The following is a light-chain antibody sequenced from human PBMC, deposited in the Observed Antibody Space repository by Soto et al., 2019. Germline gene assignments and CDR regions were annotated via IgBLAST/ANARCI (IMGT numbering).Light chain of an antibody. V-gene: IGLV1-44*01. J-gene: IGLJ1*01. Sequence: QSALTQPPSASGTPGQRITISCSGSSSDIGRNTVNWYQQLPGTAPKLLIYSHSQRPSGVPDRLSGSKSGTTASLAISGLQSEDEADYYCASWDDNVNPFYVFGTGTKVTVL. CDR2: SHS. CDR1: SSDIGRNT. CDR3: ASWDDNVNPFYV.